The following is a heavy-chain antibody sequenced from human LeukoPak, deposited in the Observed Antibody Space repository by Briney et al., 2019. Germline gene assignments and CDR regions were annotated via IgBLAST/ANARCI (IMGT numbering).Heavy chain of an antibody. J-gene: IGHJ4*02. Sequence: PSETLSLTCTVSGASISSRPYCWGWIRQPPGKGLEWLGSFYYSGSTYYKPSLKSRVTISVDTSKNQISLKLSSVTAADTAVYYCARAPELELFDYWGQGTLVTVSS. V-gene: IGHV4-39*01. CDR2: FYYSGST. CDR3: ARAPELELFDY. CDR1: GASISSRPYC. D-gene: IGHD1-7*01.